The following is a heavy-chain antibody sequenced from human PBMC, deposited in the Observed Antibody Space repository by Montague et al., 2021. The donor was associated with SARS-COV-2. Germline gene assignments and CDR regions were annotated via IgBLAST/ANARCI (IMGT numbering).Heavy chain of an antibody. V-gene: IGHV3-48*03. CDR3: ARDLPLIIMVRGVTFGYYSMDV. Sequence: SLRLSCAASGFTFSSYEMNWVRQAPGKGLEWVSYISSSGSTIYYADSVKGRFTISRDNAKNSLYLQMNSLRAEDTAVYYCARDLPLIIMVRGVTFGYYSMDVWGQGTTVTVSS. CDR1: GFTFSSYE. J-gene: IGHJ6*02. D-gene: IGHD3-10*01. CDR2: ISSSGSTI.